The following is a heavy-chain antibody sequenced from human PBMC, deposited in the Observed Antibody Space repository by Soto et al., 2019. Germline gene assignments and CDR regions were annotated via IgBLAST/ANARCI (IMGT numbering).Heavy chain of an antibody. Sequence: GGSLRLSCAASGVTFSSYAMHGVRQAPGKGLEWVAVISYDGSNKYYADSVKGRFTISRDNSKNSLYLQMNSLRAEDTAVYYCTRGDYYDSSGPFSDAFDIWGQGTMVTV. CDR1: GVTFSSYA. D-gene: IGHD3-22*01. V-gene: IGHV3-30-3*01. J-gene: IGHJ3*02. CDR3: TRGDYYDSSGPFSDAFDI. CDR2: ISYDGSNK.